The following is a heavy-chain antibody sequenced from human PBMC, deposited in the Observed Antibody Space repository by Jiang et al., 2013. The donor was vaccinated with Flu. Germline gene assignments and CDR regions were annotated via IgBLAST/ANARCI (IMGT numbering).Heavy chain of an antibody. Sequence: KPTQTLTLTCTLSDWSLTTGGVGVGWIRQPPGKALEWLALIYWDDEVRYSPSLKTRLTITTDTSKNQVVLTMTNMAPVDTATYYCAHIRADSSTYYLFDYWGQGTLVTVPS. CDR2: IYWDDEV. CDR3: AHIRADSSTYYLFDY. D-gene: IGHD3-22*01. J-gene: IGHJ4*02. V-gene: IGHV2-5*02. CDR1: DWSLTTGGVG.